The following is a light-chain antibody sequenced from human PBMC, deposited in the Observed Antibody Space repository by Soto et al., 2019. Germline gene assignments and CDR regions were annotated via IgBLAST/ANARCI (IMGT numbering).Light chain of an antibody. V-gene: IGLV2-11*01. J-gene: IGLJ1*01. Sequence: QSVLTQPRSVSASPGQSVTISCTGTSSDVGGYNYVSWYQQHPGKAPKLMIYDVSKRPSGVPDRFSGSKSGNTASLTISGLQAEDEADYYCCSYAGSYTFDYVFGTGTKLTVL. CDR3: CSYAGSYTFDYV. CDR1: SSDVGGYNY. CDR2: DVS.